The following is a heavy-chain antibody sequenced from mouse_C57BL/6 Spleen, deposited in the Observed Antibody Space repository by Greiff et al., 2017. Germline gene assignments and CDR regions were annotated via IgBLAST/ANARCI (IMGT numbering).Heavy chain of an antibody. CDR2: INPNNGGT. V-gene: IGHV1-26*01. CDR3: ARGGDG. CDR1: GYTFTDYY. Sequence: VQLQQSGPELVKPGASVQISCKASGYTFTDYYMNWVKQSHGKSLEWIGDINPNNGGTSYNQKFKGKATLTVDKSSSTAYMELRSLTTEDSAVYYCARGGDGWGQGTTLTVSS. D-gene: IGHD3-3*01. J-gene: IGHJ2*01.